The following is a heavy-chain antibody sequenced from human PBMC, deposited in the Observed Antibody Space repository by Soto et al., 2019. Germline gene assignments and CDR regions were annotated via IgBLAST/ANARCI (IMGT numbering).Heavy chain of an antibody. V-gene: IGHV1-8*01. J-gene: IGHJ6*03. CDR1: GYTFTSYG. CDR2: MNPNSGNT. D-gene: IGHD3-3*01. Sequence: GASVKVSCKASGYTFTSYGINWVRQATGQGLEWMGWMNPNSGNTGYAQKFQGRVTMTRNTSISTAYMELSSLRSEDTAVYHCARQPFFERSDYYYYYMDVWGKGTTVTVSS. CDR3: ARQPFFERSDYYYYYMDV.